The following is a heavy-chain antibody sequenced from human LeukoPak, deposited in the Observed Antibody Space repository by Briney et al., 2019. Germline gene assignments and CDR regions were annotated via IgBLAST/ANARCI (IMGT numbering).Heavy chain of an antibody. Sequence: SETLSLNCTVSGGSISSYYWNWIRLPPGKGLEWIGSIYKSGGSNYNPSLRSRVTISVDTSKTQFSLKLTSVTAADTAVYYCARGGYFDSPFDYWGQGTLVTVSS. CDR2: IYKSGGS. D-gene: IGHD3-22*01. CDR3: ARGGYFDSPFDY. J-gene: IGHJ4*02. CDR1: GGSISSYY. V-gene: IGHV4-59*01.